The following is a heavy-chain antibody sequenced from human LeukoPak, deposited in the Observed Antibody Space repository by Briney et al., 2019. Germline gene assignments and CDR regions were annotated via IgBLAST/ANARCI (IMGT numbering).Heavy chain of an antibody. CDR1: GGSISSYY. V-gene: IGHV4-59*01. CDR2: IYYSGST. D-gene: IGHD3-16*02. CDR3: ARAPPYYDYVWGSYRLIDAFDI. J-gene: IGHJ3*02. Sequence: SETLSLTCTVSGGSISSYYWSWLRQPPGKGLEWIGYIYYSGSTNYNPSLKSRVTISVDTSKNQFSLKLSSVTAADTAVYYCARAPPYYDYVWGSYRLIDAFDIWGQGTMVTVSS.